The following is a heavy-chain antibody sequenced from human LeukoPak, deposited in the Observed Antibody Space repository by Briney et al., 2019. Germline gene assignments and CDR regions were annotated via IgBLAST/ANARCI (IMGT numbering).Heavy chain of an antibody. V-gene: IGHV3-74*01. D-gene: IGHD3/OR15-3a*01. CDR2: IKSDGSDT. J-gene: IGHJ4*02. Sequence: GGSLRLSCAASGFTFSTYWMHWVRQAPGEGLVWVSRIKSDGSDTSYADSVKGRFAISRDNAKNTLYLQMNSLRAEDTAVYYCARGFWTGVEYWGQGTLVTVSS. CDR3: ARGFWTGVEY. CDR1: GFTFSTYW.